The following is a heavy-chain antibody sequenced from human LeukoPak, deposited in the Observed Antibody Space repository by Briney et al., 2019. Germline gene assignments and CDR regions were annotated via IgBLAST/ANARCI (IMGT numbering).Heavy chain of an antibody. D-gene: IGHD2-2*01. V-gene: IGHV4-30-4*01. CDR3: AREVSSAIGDCSSTSCYGGDAFDL. CDR2: IYHSGST. Sequence: SQTLSLTCIVSGGSISSGDFYWRWIRQPPGKGLEWIGYIYHSGSTYYNPSLKSRITISVDTSKNQLSLKVNSVIAADTAVYYCAREVSSAIGDCSSTSCYGGDAFDLWGQGTMVIVSS. CDR1: GGSISSGDFY. J-gene: IGHJ3*01.